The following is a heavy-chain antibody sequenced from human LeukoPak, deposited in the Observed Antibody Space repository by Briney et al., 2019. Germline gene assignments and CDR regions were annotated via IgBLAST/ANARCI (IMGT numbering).Heavy chain of an antibody. Sequence: GGSLRLSCAASGFTFGNFAMGWVRQPPGGGRGWVAAFSGMVGSTYYADSVKGRLTSSRDNSTRTLYVQMNSLRAEDTAVYYCAKDLRGSSWSLPASWGQGTLVTVSS. CDR1: GFTFGNFA. J-gene: IGHJ5*02. D-gene: IGHD6-13*01. CDR3: AKDLRGSSWSLPAS. V-gene: IGHV3-23*01. CDR2: FSGMVGST.